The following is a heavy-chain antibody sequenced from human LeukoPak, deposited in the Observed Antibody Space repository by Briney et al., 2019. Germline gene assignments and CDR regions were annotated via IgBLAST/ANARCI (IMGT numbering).Heavy chain of an antibody. CDR1: GFTFDDYG. CDR2: INWNGDST. Sequence: GGSLRLSCEGSGFTFDDYGMIWVRQAPGKGLEWVSGINWNGDSTAYADSVKGRFTISRDNIKNSLYLQMNSLRAEDTAFYYCARCSAAAGNDAFDIWGQGTRVTVS. CDR3: ARCSAAAGNDAFDI. V-gene: IGHV3-20*04. D-gene: IGHD6-13*01. J-gene: IGHJ3*02.